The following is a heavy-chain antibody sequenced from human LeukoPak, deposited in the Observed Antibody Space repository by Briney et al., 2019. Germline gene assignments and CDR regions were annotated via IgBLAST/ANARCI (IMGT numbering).Heavy chain of an antibody. CDR2: MHYSGST. CDR3: AREGVTTDY. J-gene: IGHJ4*02. Sequence: PSETLSLTCAVSGYSIINGYCWGWIRQPPGKGLEWIGLMHYSGSTYYNPSLKSRVTISRDTSKNQFSLNLNSVTAADTAAYYCAREGVTTDYWGQGTLVTVSS. CDR1: GYSIINGYC. V-gene: IGHV4-38-2*02. D-gene: IGHD2-21*02.